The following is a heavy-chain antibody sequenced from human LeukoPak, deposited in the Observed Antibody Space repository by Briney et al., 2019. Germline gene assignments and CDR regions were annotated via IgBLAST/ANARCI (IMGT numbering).Heavy chain of an antibody. Sequence: PGGSLRLSCAASGFTFSSYGMHWVRQAPGKGLEWVAVIWYDGSNKYYADSVKGRFTISRDNSKNTLYPQMNSLRAEDTAVYYCARDGTIGYSSGWYYFDYWGQGTLVTVSS. D-gene: IGHD6-19*01. J-gene: IGHJ4*02. V-gene: IGHV3-33*01. CDR1: GFTFSSYG. CDR2: IWYDGSNK. CDR3: ARDGTIGYSSGWYYFDY.